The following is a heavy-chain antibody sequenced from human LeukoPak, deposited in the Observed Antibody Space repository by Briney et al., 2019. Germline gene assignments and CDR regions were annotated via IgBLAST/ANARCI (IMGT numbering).Heavy chain of an antibody. D-gene: IGHD2-2*01. V-gene: IGHV3-30-3*01. Sequence: PGRSLRLSCAASGFTFSSYAMHWVRQAPGKGLEWVAVISYDGSNKYYADSVKGRFTISRDNSKNTLYLQMNSLRAEDTAVYYCARNIGYCSSTSCYGSDYWGQGTLVTVSS. J-gene: IGHJ4*02. CDR3: ARNIGYCSSTSCYGSDY. CDR1: GFTFSSYA. CDR2: ISYDGSNK.